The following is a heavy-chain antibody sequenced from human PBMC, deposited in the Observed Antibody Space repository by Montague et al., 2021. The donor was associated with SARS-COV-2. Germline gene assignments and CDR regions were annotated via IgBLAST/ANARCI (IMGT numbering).Heavy chain of an antibody. Sequence: SETLSLTCTVSGDSISTSYWAWIRQPPGKGLEWIGYVYHSGRSSYNSSLKSRVTISVDTSKNQVSLNLRSVTAADTAVYYCARSLDPSGTYYLPYWGQGTLVTVSS. D-gene: IGHD3-10*01. V-gene: IGHV4-59*01. CDR1: GDSISTSY. J-gene: IGHJ4*02. CDR3: ARSLDPSGTYYLPY. CDR2: VYHSGRS.